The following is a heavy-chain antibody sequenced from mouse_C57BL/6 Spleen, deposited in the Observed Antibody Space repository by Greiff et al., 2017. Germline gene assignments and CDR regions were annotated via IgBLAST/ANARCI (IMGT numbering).Heavy chain of an antibody. Sequence: VQLQQSGPELVKPGASVKISCKASGYTFTDYYMNWVKQSPGKSLEWIGDINPNNGGTSYNQKFKGKATLTVDKSSSTAYMELRSLTSEDSAVYDGARNYYDWVYDMDYWGQGTSVTVSS. V-gene: IGHV1-26*01. CDR3: ARNYYDWVYDMDY. CDR2: INPNNGGT. J-gene: IGHJ4*01. D-gene: IGHD2-4*01. CDR1: GYTFTDYY.